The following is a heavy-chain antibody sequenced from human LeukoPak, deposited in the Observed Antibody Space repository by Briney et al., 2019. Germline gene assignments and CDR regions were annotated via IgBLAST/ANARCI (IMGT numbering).Heavy chain of an antibody. D-gene: IGHD4-17*01. CDR1: GYTFTGYY. V-gene: IGHV1-2*02. Sequence: WASVKVSCKASGYTFTGYYMHWVRQAPGQGLEWMGWINPNSGGTNYAQKFQGRVTMTRDTSISTAYMELSRLRSDDTAVYYCARVLPTRSYGDYDLDYWGQGTLVTVSS. CDR3: ARVLPTRSYGDYDLDY. J-gene: IGHJ4*02. CDR2: INPNSGGT.